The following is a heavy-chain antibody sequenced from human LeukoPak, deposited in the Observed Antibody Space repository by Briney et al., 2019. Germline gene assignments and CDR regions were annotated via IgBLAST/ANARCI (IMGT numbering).Heavy chain of an antibody. D-gene: IGHD6-13*01. V-gene: IGHV3-30*03. J-gene: IGHJ5*02. CDR2: ISCDGSKK. CDR3: ARVGSSSWYNWFDP. CDR1: ACTFRAYG. Sequence: GGSLRLCCAASACTFRAYGMHWVRLAPGRGLEWVAVISCDGSKKYYGDSVKGRFSISRDNAKNTLYLQMNSLRAEDTAVYYCARVGSSSWYNWFDPWGQGTLVTVSS.